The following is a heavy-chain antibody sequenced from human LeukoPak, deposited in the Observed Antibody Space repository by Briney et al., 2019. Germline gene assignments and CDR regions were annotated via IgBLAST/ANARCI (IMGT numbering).Heavy chain of an antibody. D-gene: IGHD6-19*01. V-gene: IGHV3-30*18. CDR3: AKEQWLINSFDN. CDR2: ISNDGSNN. J-gene: IGHJ4*02. Sequence: GGSLRLSCAASGFLFSSYGMHWVRQAPGKGLEWVALISNDGSNNNYADSVRGRFNISRDNSKNTLYLEVNSLRVEDTGVYYCAKEQWLINSFDNWGQGTLVTVSS. CDR1: GFLFSSYG.